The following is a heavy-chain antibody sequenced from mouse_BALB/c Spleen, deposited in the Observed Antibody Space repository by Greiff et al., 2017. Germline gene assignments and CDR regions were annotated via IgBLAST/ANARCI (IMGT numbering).Heavy chain of an antibody. CDR3: ARHYDYDGYYAMDY. D-gene: IGHD2-4*01. V-gene: IGHV5-9-3*01. J-gene: IGHJ4*01. Sequence: EVKLEESGGGLVKPGGSLKLSCAASGFTFSSYAMSWVRQTPEKRLEWVATISSGGSYTYYPDSVKGRFTISRDNAKNTLYLQMSSLRSEDTAMYYCARHYDYDGYYAMDYWGQGTSVTVSS. CDR1: GFTFSSYA. CDR2: ISSGGSYT.